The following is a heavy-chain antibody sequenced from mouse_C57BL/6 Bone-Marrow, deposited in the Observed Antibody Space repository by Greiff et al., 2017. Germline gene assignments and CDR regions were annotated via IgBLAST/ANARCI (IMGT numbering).Heavy chain of an antibody. J-gene: IGHJ2*01. CDR1: GYTFTSYW. CDR3: ASDGYFDY. V-gene: IGHV1-69*01. CDR2: IDPSDSYT. Sequence: QVQLQQPGAELVMPGASVKLSCKASGYTFTSYWMHWVKQRPGQGLEWIGEIDPSDSYTNYNQKFKGKSTLTVDKSSSTAYMQLSGLTSEDSAVYYCASDGYFDYWGQGTTLTVSA.